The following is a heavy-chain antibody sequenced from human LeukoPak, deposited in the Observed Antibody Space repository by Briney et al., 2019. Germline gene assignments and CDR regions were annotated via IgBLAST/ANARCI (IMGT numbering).Heavy chain of an antibody. D-gene: IGHD3-22*01. V-gene: IGHV1-18*01. CDR1: GYTFTSYG. CDR2: ISAYNGNT. Sequence: AASVKVSCKASGYTFTSYGISWVRQPPGQGLEWMGWISAYNGNTNYAQKLQGRVTMTTDPSTSTAYMELRSLRSDDTAVYYCARSVYYYDSSAYYYFDYWGQGTLVTVSS. J-gene: IGHJ4*02. CDR3: ARSVYYYDSSAYYYFDY.